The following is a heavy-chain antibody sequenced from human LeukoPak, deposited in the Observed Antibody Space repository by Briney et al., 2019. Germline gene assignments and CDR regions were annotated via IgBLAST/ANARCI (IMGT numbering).Heavy chain of an antibody. D-gene: IGHD5-18*01. CDR3: ARHGATRYSYGIDY. CDR2: IYTSGST. J-gene: IGHJ4*02. V-gene: IGHV4-61*02. Sequence: RPSETLSLTCTVSGGSISSGSYYWSWIRQPAGKGLEWIGRIYTSGSTNYNPSLKSRVTISVDTSKNQFSLKLSSVTAADTAVYYCARHGATRYSYGIDYWGQGTLVTVSS. CDR1: GGSISSGSYY.